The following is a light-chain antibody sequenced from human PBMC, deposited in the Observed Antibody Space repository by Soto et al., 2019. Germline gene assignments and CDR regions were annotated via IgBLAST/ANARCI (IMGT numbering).Light chain of an antibody. CDR3: QQRTNWPLGT. Sequence: VLSQSPGRLSLSPGERATLSCRASQSVPSTYFAWYQQKSGQPPRLLISGTSNRATGIPDRFSGSGSGTDFTLTISSLEPEDFAVYYCQQRTNWPLGTFGGGTKVDIK. V-gene: IGKV3D-20*02. J-gene: IGKJ4*01. CDR1: QSVPSTY. CDR2: GTS.